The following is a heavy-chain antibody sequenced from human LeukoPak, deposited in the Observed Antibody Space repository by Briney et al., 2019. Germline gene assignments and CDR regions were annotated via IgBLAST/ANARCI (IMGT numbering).Heavy chain of an antibody. V-gene: IGHV3-74*01. CDR1: GFTFSSYW. CDR2: INTFGTTA. J-gene: IGHJ4*02. D-gene: IGHD3-9*01. CDR3: AKDRYDILTGYFYY. Sequence: PGGSLRLSCAVSGFTFSSYWMNWVRQVPGKGLVWVSHINTFGTTATYADSVKGRFTISRDNSKNTLYLQMNSLRAEDTAVYYCAKDRYDILTGYFYYWGQGTLVTVSS.